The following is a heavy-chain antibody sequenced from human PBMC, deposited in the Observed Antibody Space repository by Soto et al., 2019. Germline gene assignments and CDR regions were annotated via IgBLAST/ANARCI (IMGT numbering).Heavy chain of an antibody. D-gene: IGHD3-22*01. CDR2: INGDGSFT. J-gene: IGHJ4*02. CDR1: AFTFKNHW. V-gene: IGHV3-74*01. CDR3: ARQIYDDYDSSRFDH. Sequence: GGSLRLSCAASAFTFKNHWMHWVRQVPGKGPVWVSRINGDGSFTSYADAVKGRFTISRDNAKNTLSLQMNSLRAEDTAVYYCARQIYDDYDSSRFDHWGKGTLVTVSS.